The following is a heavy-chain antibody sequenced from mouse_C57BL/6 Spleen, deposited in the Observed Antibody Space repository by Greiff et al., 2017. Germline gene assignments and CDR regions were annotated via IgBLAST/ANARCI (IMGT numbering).Heavy chain of an antibody. CDR2: IRNKANGYTT. CDR3: ARYSGYWYFDV. CDR1: GFTFTDYY. J-gene: IGHJ1*03. V-gene: IGHV7-3*01. D-gene: IGHD1-1*02. Sequence: EVQLVESGGGLVQPGGSLSLSCAASGFTFTDYYMSWVRQPPGKALEWLGFIRNKANGYTTEYSASVKGRFTISSDNSQSILYLHMNALRAEDIATYYCARYSGYWYFDVWGTGTPVTVSS.